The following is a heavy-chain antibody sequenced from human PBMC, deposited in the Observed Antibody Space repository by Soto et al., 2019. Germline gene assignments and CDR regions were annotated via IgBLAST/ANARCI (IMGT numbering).Heavy chain of an antibody. CDR3: AKAIVASYYILDY. Sequence: EVQLLESGGKMVQPGGSLRLSCAASGFTFSSFAMSWVRLAPGKGLEWVSAISGNGRTTYYADSVKGRFTISRDNSKSTLYLQMYSLRAEDTAVYYCAKAIVASYYILDYRGQGTLVTVSS. V-gene: IGHV3-23*01. CDR2: ISGNGRTT. CDR1: GFTFSSFA. D-gene: IGHD1-26*01. J-gene: IGHJ4*02.